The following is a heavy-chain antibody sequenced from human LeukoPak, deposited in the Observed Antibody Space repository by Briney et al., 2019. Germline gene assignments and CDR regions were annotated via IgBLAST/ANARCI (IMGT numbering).Heavy chain of an antibody. J-gene: IGHJ5*02. D-gene: IGHD6-13*01. CDR2: INWNGGST. Sequence: GGSLRLSCAASGFTFDDYGMSWVRQAPGKGLEWVSGINWNGGSTGYADSVKGQFTISRDNAKNSLYLQMNSLRAEDTALYYCARDAAYSPIAAAPRVGFDPWGQGTLVTVSS. V-gene: IGHV3-20*04. CDR3: ARDAAYSPIAAAPRVGFDP. CDR1: GFTFDDYG.